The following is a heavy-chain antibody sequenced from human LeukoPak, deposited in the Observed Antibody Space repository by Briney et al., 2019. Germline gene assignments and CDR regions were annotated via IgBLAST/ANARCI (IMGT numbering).Heavy chain of an antibody. Sequence: GASVKVSCKASGGTFSSYAISWVRQAPGQGLEWMGRIIPILGIANYAQKFQGRVTITADKSTSTAYMELSSLRSEDTAVYYCARDYHDYDYVWGSYREPDYWGQGTLVTVSS. CDR2: IIPILGIA. D-gene: IGHD3-16*02. V-gene: IGHV1-69*04. CDR3: ARDYHDYDYVWGSYREPDY. J-gene: IGHJ4*02. CDR1: GGTFSSYA.